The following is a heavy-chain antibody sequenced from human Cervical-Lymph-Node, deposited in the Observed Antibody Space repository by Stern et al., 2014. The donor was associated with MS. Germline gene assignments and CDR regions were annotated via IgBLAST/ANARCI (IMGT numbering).Heavy chain of an antibody. CDR2: LIPIFCAA. CDR1: GGTFSTYV. D-gene: IGHD7-27*01. CDR3: ARGKTGDPNFDY. J-gene: IGHJ4*02. Sequence: QVQLVQSGAEVKKPGSSVKVSCKASGGTFSTYVISWVRQAPGQGLEWMGGLIPIFCAAKYAQKFQGRVTVIAADYTSIAYLELSSLRSEDTAVYYCARGKTGDPNFDYWGQGTLVTVSS. V-gene: IGHV1-69*01.